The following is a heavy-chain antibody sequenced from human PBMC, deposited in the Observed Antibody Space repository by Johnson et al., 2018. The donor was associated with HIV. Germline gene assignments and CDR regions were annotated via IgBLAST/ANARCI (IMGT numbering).Heavy chain of an antibody. CDR2: IGSGGTTI. CDR3: SRDASYGDYAFDS. D-gene: IGHD4-17*01. Sequence: QVQLVESGGGLVKPGGSLRLSCVASGFTFSDYYMSWIRQAPGKGLEWLSYIGSGGTTIYSADSVKGRFTISRDNAMNSLYLQMNSLRADDTAVYYCSRDASYGDYAFDSWGQGTMVTVSS. CDR1: GFTFSDYY. J-gene: IGHJ3*02. V-gene: IGHV3-11*04.